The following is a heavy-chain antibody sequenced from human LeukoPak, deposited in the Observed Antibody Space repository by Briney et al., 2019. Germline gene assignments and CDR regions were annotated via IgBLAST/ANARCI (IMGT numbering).Heavy chain of an antibody. D-gene: IGHD6-19*01. CDR2: IYYSGST. Sequence: SETLSLTCTVSGGSVSSGSYYWSWIRQPPGKGLEWIGYIYYSGSTNYNPSLKSRVTISVDTSKNQFSLKLSSVTAADTAVYYCARTRIPVAGTRIDYWGQGTLVTVSS. CDR1: GGSVSSGSYY. J-gene: IGHJ4*02. CDR3: ARTRIPVAGTRIDY. V-gene: IGHV4-61*01.